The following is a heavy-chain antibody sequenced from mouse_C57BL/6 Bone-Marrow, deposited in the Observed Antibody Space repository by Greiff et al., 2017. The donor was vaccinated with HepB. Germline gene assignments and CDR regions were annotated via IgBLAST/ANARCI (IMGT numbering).Heavy chain of an antibody. D-gene: IGHD1-1*01. CDR1: GYTFTSYW. J-gene: IGHJ3*01. CDR2: INPSNGGT. Sequence: QVQLQQPGTELVKPGASVKLSCTASGYTFTSYWMHWVKQRPGQGLEWIGNINPSNGGTNYNEKFKSKATLTVDKSTSTAYMQLNSLTSEDSAVYYCARGPYGSSYDWFAYWGQGTLVTVSA. V-gene: IGHV1-53*01. CDR3: ARGPYGSSYDWFAY.